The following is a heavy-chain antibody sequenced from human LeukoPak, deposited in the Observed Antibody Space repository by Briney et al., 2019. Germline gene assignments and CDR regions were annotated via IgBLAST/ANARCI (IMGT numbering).Heavy chain of an antibody. CDR1: GDSISSYY. J-gene: IGHJ4*02. D-gene: IGHD3-22*01. V-gene: IGHV4-4*07. Sequence: SETLSLTCTVSGDSISSYYWNWIRQPAGKALQWIGRIYTSGSPNYNPSLKSRVTISVDTSKNQFSLKLSSVTAADTAVYYCARSDSYYDSSGYSFNFDYWGQGTLVTVSS. CDR3: ARSDSYYDSSGYSFNFDY. CDR2: IYTSGSP.